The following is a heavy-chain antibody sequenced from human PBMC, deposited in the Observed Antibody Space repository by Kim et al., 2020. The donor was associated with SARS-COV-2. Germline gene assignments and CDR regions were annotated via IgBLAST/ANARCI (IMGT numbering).Heavy chain of an antibody. D-gene: IGHD3-22*01. CDR1: GFTFNTYG. Sequence: GGSLRLSCAASGFTFNTYGMNWVRQAPGKGLEWVSYISGSGTNIYYADSMKGRFTISRDNAKNSLYLQMNSLRAEDTAVYFCARGDDSSGYICDYWGQGTLVTVSS. CDR3: ARGDDSSGYICDY. J-gene: IGHJ4*02. V-gene: IGHV3-48*04. CDR2: ISGSGTNI.